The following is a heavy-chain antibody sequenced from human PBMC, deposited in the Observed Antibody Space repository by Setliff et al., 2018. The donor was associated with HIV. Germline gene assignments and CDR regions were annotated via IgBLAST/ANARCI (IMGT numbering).Heavy chain of an antibody. D-gene: IGHD3-10*01. CDR2: IYPADSDT. CDR3: ARHGQYGSGSYYNRPFDY. J-gene: IGHJ4*02. CDR1: GYSFTSCW. Sequence: GESLKISCKGSGYSFTSCWIAWLRQMPGKGLEWVGIIYPADSDTRYSPSFQGQVTISADKSFSTAYLQWSSLKASDTAMYYCARHGQYGSGSYYNRPFDYWGQGTLVTVSS. V-gene: IGHV5-51*01.